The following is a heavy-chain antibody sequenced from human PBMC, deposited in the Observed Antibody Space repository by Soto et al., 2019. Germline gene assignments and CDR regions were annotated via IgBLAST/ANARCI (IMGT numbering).Heavy chain of an antibody. J-gene: IGHJ4*02. CDR3: ARAGIRTSFDY. Sequence: QPGGSLRLSCTASGFTFGDYPMSWFRQAPGKGLEWVGFIRSKAYGGTTEYAASVKGRFTISRDDSKSIAYLQMNSLKTEDTAVYYCARAGIRTSFDYWGQGTLVTVSS. CDR1: GFTFGDYP. CDR2: IRSKAYGGTT. V-gene: IGHV3-49*03. D-gene: IGHD2-21*01.